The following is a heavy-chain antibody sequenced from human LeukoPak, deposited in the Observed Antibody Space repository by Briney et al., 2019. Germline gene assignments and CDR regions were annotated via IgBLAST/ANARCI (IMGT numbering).Heavy chain of an antibody. CDR1: GFTFTNYW. D-gene: IGHD5-24*01. J-gene: IGHJ4*02. Sequence: PGGSLRLSCAASGFTFTNYWLSWVRQAPGKGLEWVANINEDGGKKYYVDSVKGRFTISRDNAKNSLYLQMNSLRAEDTAVYYCARDGRDGYIDYWGQGTLVTVSS. CDR3: ARDGRDGYIDY. CDR2: INEDGGKK. V-gene: IGHV3-7*01.